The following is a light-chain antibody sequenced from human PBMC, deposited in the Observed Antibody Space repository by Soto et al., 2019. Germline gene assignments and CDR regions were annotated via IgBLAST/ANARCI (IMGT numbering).Light chain of an antibody. CDR3: QQYGSSGYT. Sequence: EIVLTQSPGTLSLSPGERATLSCRASQSVSSSYLAWYQQKPGQAPRLLIYGASSRATGIPDRFSGSGSGTDFPLAISRLEPEAFAVYYCQQYGSSGYTFGQGTKLEIK. V-gene: IGKV3-20*01. CDR2: GAS. CDR1: QSVSSSY. J-gene: IGKJ2*01.